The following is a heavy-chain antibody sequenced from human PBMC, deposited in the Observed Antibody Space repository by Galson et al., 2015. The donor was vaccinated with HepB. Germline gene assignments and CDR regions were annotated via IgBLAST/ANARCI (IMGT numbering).Heavy chain of an antibody. Sequence: SLRLSCAASGFTFSDHYMSWIRHTPGKGLEYISYISETGSNTYYADSVKGRFTISRDNTKNSLDLQMSSLRAEDTAVYYCARDANGGFGYFYYYMDVWGKGITVTVSS. CDR2: ISETGSNT. CDR1: GFTFSDHY. D-gene: IGHD2-8*01. J-gene: IGHJ6*03. CDR3: ARDANGGFGYFYYYMDV. V-gene: IGHV3-11*01.